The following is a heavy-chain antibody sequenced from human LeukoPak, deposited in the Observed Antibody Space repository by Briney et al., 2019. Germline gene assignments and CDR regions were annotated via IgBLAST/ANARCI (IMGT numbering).Heavy chain of an antibody. D-gene: IGHD4-17*01. Sequence: SETLSLTCTVSGGSISSSNYYWGWIRQPPGKGLEWIGSIYYSGSTYYNPSLKSRVTISVDTSKNQFSLKLSSVTAADTAVYYCARIYGDYSFGVRGNYYYYMDVWGKGTTVTVSS. V-gene: IGHV4-39*07. CDR1: GGSISSSNYY. CDR2: IYYSGST. J-gene: IGHJ6*03. CDR3: ARIYGDYSFGVRGNYYYYMDV.